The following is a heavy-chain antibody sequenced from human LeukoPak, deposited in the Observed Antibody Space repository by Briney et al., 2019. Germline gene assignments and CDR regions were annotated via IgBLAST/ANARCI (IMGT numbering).Heavy chain of an antibody. D-gene: IGHD6-13*01. Sequence: ASVKVSCKASGYTFTGYHIHWVRQAPGQGLEWMGRINPYSGDTNFAQKFQGRVTMTRDTSITTAYLDLSSLTPDDTAVYFCAKDQGSLTRSWYTGYWGQGTQVTVSS. CDR3: AKDQGSLTRSWYTGY. CDR1: GYTFTGYH. CDR2: INPYSGDT. J-gene: IGHJ4*02. V-gene: IGHV1-2*06.